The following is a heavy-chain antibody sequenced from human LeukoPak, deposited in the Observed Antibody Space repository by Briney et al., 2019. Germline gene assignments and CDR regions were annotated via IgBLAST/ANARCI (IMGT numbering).Heavy chain of an antibody. J-gene: IGHJ4*02. D-gene: IGHD3-9*01. V-gene: IGHV3-23*01. CDR1: GFTFSSYA. CDR3: AKDHFDWLLKGEFDY. CDR2: ISGSGGST. Sequence: GGSLRLSCAASGFTFSSYAMSWVRQAPGKGLEWVSAISGSGGSTYYADSVEARFTISRDNSKNTLYLQMNSLRVEDTAIYYCAKDHFDWLLKGEFDYWGQGTLVTVSS.